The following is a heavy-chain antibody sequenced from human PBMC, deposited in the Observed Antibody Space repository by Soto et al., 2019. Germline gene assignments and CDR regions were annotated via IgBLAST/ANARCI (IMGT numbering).Heavy chain of an antibody. Sequence: QVQLVQSGAEVKKPGASVKVSCKASGYTFTSYDINWVRQATGQGLEWMGWMNPNSGNTGYGEKFQGRVTMTRNTSISTAYMELSSLRSEDTAVYYCARLADMTTVTKPEDYWGQGTLVTVSS. CDR1: GYTFTSYD. CDR2: MNPNSGNT. CDR3: ARLADMTTVTKPEDY. J-gene: IGHJ4*02. D-gene: IGHD4-17*01. V-gene: IGHV1-8*01.